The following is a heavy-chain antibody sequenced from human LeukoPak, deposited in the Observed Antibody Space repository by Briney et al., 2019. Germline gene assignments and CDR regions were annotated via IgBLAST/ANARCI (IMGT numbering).Heavy chain of an antibody. V-gene: IGHV3-53*01. J-gene: IGHJ3*02. CDR2: IYSGGST. CDR1: GFTVSSNY. D-gene: IGHD6-13*01. CDR3: ARERPQQQLDDAFDI. Sequence: GGSLRLSCAASGFTVSSNYMSWVRQAPGKGLEWVSVIYSGGSTYYADSVKGRFTISRDNSKNTLYLQMNSLRAEDTAVYYCARERPQQQLDDAFDIWGQGTMVTVSS.